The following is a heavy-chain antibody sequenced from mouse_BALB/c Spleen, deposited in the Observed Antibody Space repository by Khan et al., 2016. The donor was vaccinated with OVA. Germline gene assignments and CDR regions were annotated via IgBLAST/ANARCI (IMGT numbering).Heavy chain of an antibody. CDR1: GYSITSGYA. CDR2: ISYSGGT. J-gene: IGHJ2*01. V-gene: IGHV3-2*02. CDR3: ARGNYYGYYFDY. Sequence: EVKLLESGPGLVKPSQSLSLTCTVTGYSITSGYAWNWIRQFPGNKLEWMGYISYSGGTSYNPSLKGRISITRDTSKNQFFLQLNSVTTEDTATYYCARGNYYGYYFDYWGQGTTLTVSS. D-gene: IGHD1-1*01.